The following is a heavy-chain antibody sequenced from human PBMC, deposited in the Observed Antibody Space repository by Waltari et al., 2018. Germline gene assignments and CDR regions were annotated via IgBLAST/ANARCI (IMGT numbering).Heavy chain of an antibody. D-gene: IGHD2-2*01. CDR2: IKQDGSEK. CDR3: ARDGSTSPLDY. J-gene: IGHJ4*02. Sequence: EVQLVESGGGLVQPGGSLRLACAASGFTFSSYWMSWVRQAPGKGLGWVANIKQDGSEKYYVDSVNGRFTISRDNAKNSLYLQMNSLRAEDTAVYYCARDGSTSPLDYWGQGTLVTVSS. V-gene: IGHV3-7*01. CDR1: GFTFSSYW.